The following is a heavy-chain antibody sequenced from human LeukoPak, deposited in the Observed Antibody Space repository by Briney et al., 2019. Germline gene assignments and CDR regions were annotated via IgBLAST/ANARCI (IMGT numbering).Heavy chain of an antibody. CDR3: ARDRGYRGRWDY. CDR2: INPSGGST. V-gene: IGHV1-46*01. D-gene: IGHD5-18*01. J-gene: IGHJ4*02. Sequence: ASVKVSCKASGYTFTSYYMHWVRQAPGQGLEWMGIINPSGGSTSYAQKLQGRVTMTTETSTSTVYMELRSLRSDDTAVYYCARDRGYRGRWDYWGQGTLVTVSS. CDR1: GYTFTSYY.